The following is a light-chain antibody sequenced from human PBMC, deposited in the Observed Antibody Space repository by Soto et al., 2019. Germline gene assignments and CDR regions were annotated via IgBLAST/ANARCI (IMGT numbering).Light chain of an antibody. CDR1: QSISNY. CDR2: AAS. CDR3: QQSYTLSPLT. J-gene: IGKJ4*01. Sequence: DSQRTQSPYSLSASVGDRVIITCRTSQSISNYLNWYQHKPGKAPKVLISAASNLQSGVPSRFSGSGSGTVFTLTISSLQPEDFATYFCQQSYTLSPLTFGGGTKVDIK. V-gene: IGKV1-39*01.